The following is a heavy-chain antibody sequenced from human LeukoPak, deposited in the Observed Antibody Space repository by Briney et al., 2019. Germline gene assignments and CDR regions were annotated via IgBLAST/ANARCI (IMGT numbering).Heavy chain of an antibody. D-gene: IGHD5-24*01. J-gene: IGHJ3*02. CDR1: GYTFTGYY. Sequence: VASVKVSCKASGYTFTGYYMHWVRQAPGEGLEWMGLINPDGGNTNYAQNFQGRVTLTRDTSTSTVYMELSSLRSEDTAIYYCSRIRDGYNDAYDIWGQGTVVTVPS. V-gene: IGHV1-46*01. CDR2: INPDGGNT. CDR3: SRIRDGYNDAYDI.